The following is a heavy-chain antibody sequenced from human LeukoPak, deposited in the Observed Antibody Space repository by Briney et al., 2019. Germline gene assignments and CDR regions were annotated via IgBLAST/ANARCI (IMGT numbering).Heavy chain of an antibody. Sequence: GGSLRLSCAASGFTFSSYAMHWVRQAPGKGLEWVAVISYDGSNKYYADSVKGRFTISRDNSKNTLYLQMNSLRAEDTAVYYCAREESTILVRSTEGMDVWGQGTTVTVSS. CDR1: GFTFSSYA. CDR2: ISYDGSNK. CDR3: AREESTILVRSTEGMDV. D-gene: IGHD3-3*01. V-gene: IGHV3-30-3*01. J-gene: IGHJ6*02.